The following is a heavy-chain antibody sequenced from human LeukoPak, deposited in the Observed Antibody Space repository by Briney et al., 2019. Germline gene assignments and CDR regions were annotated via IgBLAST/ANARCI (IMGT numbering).Heavy chain of an antibody. CDR3: ARDGGYYDFWSGLSPSGYYYYMDV. J-gene: IGHJ6*03. Sequence: GGSLRLSCAASGFTFSSYSMNWVRQAPGKGLEWVSYISSSSSTIYYAASVKGRFTISRDNAKNSLYLQMNSLRAEDTAVYYCARDGGYYDFWSGLSPSGYYYYMDVWGKGTTVSVSS. V-gene: IGHV3-48*01. CDR2: ISSSSSTI. CDR1: GFTFSSYS. D-gene: IGHD3-3*01.